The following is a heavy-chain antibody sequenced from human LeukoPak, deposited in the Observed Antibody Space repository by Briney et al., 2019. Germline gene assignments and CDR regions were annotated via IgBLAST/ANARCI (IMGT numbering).Heavy chain of an antibody. V-gene: IGHV3-7*04. CDR2: IKEDGSEK. Sequence: GGSLRLSCADSGFTFSKYWMSWVRQAPGKGLEWVARIKEDGSEKYYVDSVKGRFTISRDNTKNSMYLQMNSLRAGDTAVYYCARSGLIGFDYWGQGTLVTVSS. D-gene: IGHD3-16*01. CDR3: ARSGLIGFDY. CDR1: GFTFSKYW. J-gene: IGHJ4*02.